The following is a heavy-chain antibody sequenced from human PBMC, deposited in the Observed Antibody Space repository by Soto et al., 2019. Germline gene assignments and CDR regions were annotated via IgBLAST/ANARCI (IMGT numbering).Heavy chain of an antibody. CDR2: INPNSGGT. Sequence: QVQLVQSGAEVKKPGASVKVSCKASGYTFTGYYMHWVRQAPGQGLEGMGWINPNSGGTNYAQKFQGRVTMTRDTSISTAYMELSRLRSDDTAVYYCARFFVESGYYYYYGMDVWGQGTTVTVSS. V-gene: IGHV1-2*02. CDR1: GYTFTGYY. CDR3: ARFFVESGYYYYYGMDV. D-gene: IGHD1-26*01. J-gene: IGHJ6*02.